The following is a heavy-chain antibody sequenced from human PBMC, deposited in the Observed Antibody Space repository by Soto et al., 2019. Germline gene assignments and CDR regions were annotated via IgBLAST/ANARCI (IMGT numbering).Heavy chain of an antibody. J-gene: IGHJ5*02. V-gene: IGHV4-30-4*02. D-gene: IGHD2-2*01. CDR3: ARGRVVVVPAAPVNWFDP. CDR1: GCSMSSADYC. Sequence: SETLSLTGTVAGCSMSSADYCWIWILQPPAKGLEWIGYIYYSGSTYYNPSLKSRVTISVDTPKNQFSLKLSSVTAADTAVYYCARGRVVVVPAAPVNWFDPWGQGTLVTVSS. CDR2: IYYSGST.